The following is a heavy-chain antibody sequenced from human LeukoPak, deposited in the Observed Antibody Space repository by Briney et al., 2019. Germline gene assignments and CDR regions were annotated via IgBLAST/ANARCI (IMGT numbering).Heavy chain of an antibody. Sequence: PGGSLRLSCAAYGFTFRDYYIRWVRQAPGRVLGWNSSITSCGNTIACADSVKGRFTISRENAKNPLYLQMNSLTAEDTAVYYCARDGQRYGLTTYYYDSRAPFAYWGQGTLVTVSS. CDR1: GFTFRDYY. CDR2: ITSCGNTI. CDR3: ARDGQRYGLTTYYYDSRAPFAY. D-gene: IGHD3-22*01. J-gene: IGHJ4*02. V-gene: IGHV3-11*04.